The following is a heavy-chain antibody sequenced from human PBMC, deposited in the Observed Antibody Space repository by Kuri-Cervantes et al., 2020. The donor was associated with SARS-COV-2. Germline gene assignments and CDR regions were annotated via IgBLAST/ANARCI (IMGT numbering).Heavy chain of an antibody. CDR3: ARDGDFWSGYSEGYCSGGSCYPGD. J-gene: IGHJ4*02. D-gene: IGHD2-15*01. V-gene: IGHV3-7*03. CDR2: IKQDGSEK. Sequence: GGSLRLSCAASGFTFSSYWMSRVRQAPGKGLEWVANIKQDGSEKYYVDSVKGRFTISRDNAKNSLYLQMNSLRAEDTAVYYCARDGDFWSGYSEGYCSGGSCYPGDWGQGTLVTVSS. CDR1: GFTFSSYW.